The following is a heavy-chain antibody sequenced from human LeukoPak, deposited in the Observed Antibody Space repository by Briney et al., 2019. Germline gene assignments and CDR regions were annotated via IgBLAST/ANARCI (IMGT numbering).Heavy chain of an antibody. D-gene: IGHD2-2*01. CDR1: GGSISSGGYY. CDR3: SLSYQGNFGL. V-gene: IGHV4-31*03. Sequence: SETLSLTCTVSGGSISSGGYYWSWIRQHPGKGLEWIGYIYYSGSTYYNPSLKSRVTISVDTSKNQFSLKLSSVTAAATAVYYVSLSYQGNFGLWGQGTLVTVSS. CDR2: IYYSGST. J-gene: IGHJ4*02.